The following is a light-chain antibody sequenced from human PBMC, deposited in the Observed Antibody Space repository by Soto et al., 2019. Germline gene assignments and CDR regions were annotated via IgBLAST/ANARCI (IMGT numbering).Light chain of an antibody. CDR2: QDS. J-gene: IGLJ1*01. CDR1: KLGDKY. V-gene: IGLV3-1*01. CDR3: QAWDSSTAGV. Sequence: SYELTQPPSVSESPGQTASITCSGDKLGDKYARWYQQKPGQSPVLVIYQDSKRPSGIPERFSGSNSGNTATLTISGTQAMDEADYYCQAWDSSTAGVFGTGTKVTVL.